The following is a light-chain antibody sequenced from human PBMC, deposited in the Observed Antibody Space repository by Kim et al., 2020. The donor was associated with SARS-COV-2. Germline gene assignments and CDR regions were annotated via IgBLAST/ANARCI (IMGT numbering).Light chain of an antibody. CDR2: SNR. CDR1: DIARKS. J-gene: IGLJ3*02. CDR3: QVWDSSSDHPVV. V-gene: IGLV3-21*04. Sequence: SYELTQPPSVSLAPGKTARITCGGNDIARKSVHWYQQKPGQAPVLVIHSNRARPSGIPERFSGSSAGNTATLTISRVEAGDEAAYYCQVWDSSSDHPVVLGGGTQLTVL.